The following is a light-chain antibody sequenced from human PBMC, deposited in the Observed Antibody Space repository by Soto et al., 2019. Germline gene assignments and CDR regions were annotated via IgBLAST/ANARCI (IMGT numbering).Light chain of an antibody. CDR2: KAS. V-gene: IGKV1-5*03. CDR3: QHYNSYSEA. J-gene: IGKJ1*01. Sequence: DIQMTQSPSTLSASVGDRVTITCRASESITRWVAWYQQKPGKAPKLLIYKASTLKSGVPSRFSGSGSGTEFTLTISSLQPDDFATYYCQHYNSYSEAFGQGTKVDIK. CDR1: ESITRW.